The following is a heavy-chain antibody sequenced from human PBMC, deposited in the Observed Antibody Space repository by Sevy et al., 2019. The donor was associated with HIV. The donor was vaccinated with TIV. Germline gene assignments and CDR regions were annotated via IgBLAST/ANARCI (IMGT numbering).Heavy chain of an antibody. J-gene: IGHJ6*02. CDR2: IWFDGSNK. CDR1: GFTFSTYS. CDR3: AKAVADSNYYYGLDV. Sequence: GGCLRLSCAASGFTFSTYSMHWVRQAPGKGLEWVALIWFDGSNKYYAASVKGRFTISRDNSKNTLYLQMNSLRAEDTAVYYWAKAVADSNYYYGLDVWGQGTMVTVSS. V-gene: IGHV3-33*06. D-gene: IGHD6-19*01.